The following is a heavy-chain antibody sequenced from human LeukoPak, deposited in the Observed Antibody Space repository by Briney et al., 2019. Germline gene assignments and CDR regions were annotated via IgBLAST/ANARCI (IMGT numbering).Heavy chain of an antibody. CDR3: ARAVTTYYYYMDV. Sequence: ASVKVSCKASGYTFTGYYMHWVRQAPGQGLEWMGWINPDSGGTNYAQKFQGRVTMTRDTSISTAYMELRSLRSDDTAVYYCARAVTTYYYYMDVWGKGTTVTISS. CDR1: GYTFTGYY. D-gene: IGHD4-17*01. CDR2: INPDSGGT. V-gene: IGHV1-2*02. J-gene: IGHJ6*03.